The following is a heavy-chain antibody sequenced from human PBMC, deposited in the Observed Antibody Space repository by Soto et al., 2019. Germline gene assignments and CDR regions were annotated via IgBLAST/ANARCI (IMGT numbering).Heavy chain of an antibody. Sequence: ASVKVSCKASGYTFPSYAMHWVRQAPGQRLEWMGWINAGNGNTKYSQKFQGRVTITRDTSASTAYMELSSLRSEDTAVYYCARAGYSSGWPDYWGQGTLVTVSS. CDR3: ARAGYSSGWPDY. D-gene: IGHD6-19*01. CDR1: GYTFPSYA. V-gene: IGHV1-3*01. J-gene: IGHJ4*02. CDR2: INAGNGNT.